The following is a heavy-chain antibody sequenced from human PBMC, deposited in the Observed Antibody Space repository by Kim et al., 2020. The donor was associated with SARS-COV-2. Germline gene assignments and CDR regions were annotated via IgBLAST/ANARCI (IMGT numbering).Heavy chain of an antibody. J-gene: IGHJ4*02. V-gene: IGHV3-30*02. CDR3: ATFLAARSY. D-gene: IGHD6-6*01. CDR2: SKK. Sequence: SKKYYADSVKGRFTISRDNSKNTLYLQMNSLRAEDTAVYYCATFLAARSYWGQGTLVTVSS.